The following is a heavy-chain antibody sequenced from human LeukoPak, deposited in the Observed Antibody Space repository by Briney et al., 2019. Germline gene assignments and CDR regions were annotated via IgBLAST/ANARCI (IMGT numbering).Heavy chain of an antibody. Sequence: GGSLRLSCAASGFTFSSYSMNWVRQAPGKGLEWVSSISSSSSYIYYADSVKGRFTISRDNAKNSLYLQMNSLRAEDTAVYYRAKAYYDSSGYRDYWGQGTLVTVSS. CDR1: GFTFSSYS. CDR2: ISSSSSYI. V-gene: IGHV3-21*01. J-gene: IGHJ4*02. CDR3: AKAYYDSSGYRDY. D-gene: IGHD3-22*01.